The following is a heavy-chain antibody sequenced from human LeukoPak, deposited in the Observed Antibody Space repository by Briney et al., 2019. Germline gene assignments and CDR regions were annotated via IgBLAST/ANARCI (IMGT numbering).Heavy chain of an antibody. J-gene: IGHJ6*02. D-gene: IGHD5-12*01. CDR2: ISSSSSTI. CDR3: ARDDIRGYYYGMDV. Sequence: GGSLRLSCAASGFTFSSYSMNWVRQAPGKGLEWVSYISSSSSTIYYADSVKGRFTISRDNAKNSLYLQMNSLRAEDTAVYYCARDDIRGYYYGMDVWGQGTTVTVSS. CDR1: GFTFSSYS. V-gene: IGHV3-48*04.